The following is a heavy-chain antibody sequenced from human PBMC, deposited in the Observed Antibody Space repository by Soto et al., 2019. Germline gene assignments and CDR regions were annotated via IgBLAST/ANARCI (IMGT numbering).Heavy chain of an antibody. D-gene: IGHD5-18*01. J-gene: IGHJ4*02. CDR1: GFTFDDYA. V-gene: IGHV3-9*01. Sequence: EVPLEESGGALVQPGRSLRLSCAASGFTFDDYAMHWVRQVLGKGLEWVSSISWTSGNIGYADSVKGRFTTSRDNAKNSLYLQMNSLRPEDTALSYCVRSKGGYSYGTPFDYWGQGTLVTVSS. CDR3: VRSKGGYSYGTPFDY. CDR2: ISWTSGNI.